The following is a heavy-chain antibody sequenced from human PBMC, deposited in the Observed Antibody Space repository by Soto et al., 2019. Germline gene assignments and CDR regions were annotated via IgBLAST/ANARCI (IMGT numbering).Heavy chain of an antibody. D-gene: IGHD3-22*01. V-gene: IGHV1-69*06. CDR1: GGTFSSYA. CDR3: ARYQFSPFTMIVVVGLDP. CDR2: IIPIFGTA. Sequence: GASVKVSCKASGGTFSSYAISWVRQAPGQGLEWMGGIIPIFGTANYAQKFQGRVTITADKSTSTAYTELSSLRSEDTAVYYCARYQFSPFTMIVVVGLDPWGQGTLVTVSS. J-gene: IGHJ5*02.